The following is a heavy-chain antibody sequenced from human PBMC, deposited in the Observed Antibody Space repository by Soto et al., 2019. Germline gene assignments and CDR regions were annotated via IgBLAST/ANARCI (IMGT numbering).Heavy chain of an antibody. V-gene: IGHV1-18*01. J-gene: IGHJ4*02. CDR3: ARDAAVGLFDY. D-gene: IGHD1-26*01. CDR1: GYTFTSYG. Sequence: QVQLVQSGAEVKKPGASVKVSCKASGYTFTSYGISGVRQAPGQGLEWMGWINPYNGNTKYAQKLQGRVTMTKDTYTSTAYMELRSLRSDDTAVYYCARDAAVGLFDYWGQGTLVTVSS. CDR2: INPYNGNT.